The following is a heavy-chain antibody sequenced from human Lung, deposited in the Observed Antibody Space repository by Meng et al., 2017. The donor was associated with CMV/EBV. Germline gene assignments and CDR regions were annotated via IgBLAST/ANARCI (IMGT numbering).Heavy chain of an antibody. CDR2: ISWNGNHI. J-gene: IGHJ4*02. Sequence: SLKISCAASGFNFDDYAMHRVRQGPGKGLEWVSGISWNGNHIGYADSVKGRFTVSRDTAKNSLYLQMNSLRPEDTALYYCVKDVDFYDSSGYSDWGQGTMVTVSS. D-gene: IGHD3-22*01. V-gene: IGHV3-9*01. CDR3: VKDVDFYDSSGYSD. CDR1: GFNFDDYA.